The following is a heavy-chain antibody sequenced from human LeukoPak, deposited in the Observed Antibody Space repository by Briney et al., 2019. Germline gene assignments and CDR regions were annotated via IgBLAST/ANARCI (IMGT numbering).Heavy chain of an antibody. D-gene: IGHD6-13*01. V-gene: IGHV3-23*01. Sequence: PGGSLRLSCAASGFTFSSHGMSWVRQAPGKGLEWVSTISGSGDYTYYADSVKGRFTISRDNSKNTLYLQMNSLRAEDTAIYYCAKDPDEMDSSSWYVGVLFDYWGQGTLVTVSS. CDR2: ISGSGDYT. CDR1: GFTFSSHG. J-gene: IGHJ4*02. CDR3: AKDPDEMDSSSWYVGVLFDY.